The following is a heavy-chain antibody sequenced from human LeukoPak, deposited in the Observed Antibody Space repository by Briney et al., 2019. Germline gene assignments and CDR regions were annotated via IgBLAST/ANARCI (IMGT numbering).Heavy chain of an antibody. J-gene: IGHJ5*02. CDR1: GGSISSYY. Sequence: ETLSLTCTVSGGSISSYYWSWIRQPPGKGLEWIGYMYYSGSTNYNPSLKSRVTISVDTSKNQFSLKLSSVTAADTAVYYCAREWDYGSFDPWGQGTLVTVSS. D-gene: IGHD4/OR15-4a*01. CDR2: MYYSGST. CDR3: AREWDYGSFDP. V-gene: IGHV4-59*12.